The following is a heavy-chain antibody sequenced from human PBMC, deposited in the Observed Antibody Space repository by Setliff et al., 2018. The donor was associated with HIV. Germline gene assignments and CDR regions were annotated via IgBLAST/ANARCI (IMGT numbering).Heavy chain of an antibody. CDR2: LYYGGNT. CDR1: PYSISSGYY. CDR3: ARDRSDYYNLPGYFDH. Sequence: PSETLSLTCSVSPYSISSGYYWGWLRQPPGKGLEWIGCLYYGGNTYYNPSLKSRVAMSIDTSKNEVSLRLKSVTAADTAIYYCARDRSDYYNLPGYFDHWGQGTPVTVSS. D-gene: IGHD3-3*01. J-gene: IGHJ4*02. V-gene: IGHV4-38-2*02.